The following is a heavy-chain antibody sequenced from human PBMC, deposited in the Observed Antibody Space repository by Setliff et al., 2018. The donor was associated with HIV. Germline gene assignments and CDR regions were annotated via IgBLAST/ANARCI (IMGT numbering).Heavy chain of an antibody. J-gene: IGHJ4*02. Sequence: GGSLRLSCAASGFTFSSYGMHWVRQAPGKGLEWVAVIWYDGSNKYYADSVKGRFTISRDNSKNTLYLQMNSLRAEDTAVYYCAKGSLPSGYSYGFFDYWGQGTLVTVST. CDR3: AKGSLPSGYSYGFFDY. CDR2: IWYDGSNK. D-gene: IGHD5-18*01. V-gene: IGHV3-33*06. CDR1: GFTFSSYG.